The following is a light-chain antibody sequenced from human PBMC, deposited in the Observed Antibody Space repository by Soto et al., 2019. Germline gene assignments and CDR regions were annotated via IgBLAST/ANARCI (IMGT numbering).Light chain of an antibody. V-gene: IGKV3-20*01. CDR2: GAS. J-gene: IGKJ2*01. Sequence: EIVLTQSPGTLSLSPGERATLFCRASQSVSRSSLVWYQQKPGQAPRLLISGASSRATGIPDRFSGSGSGTDFTRSISRLEPEDFAVYYCQQYGGSPTFGQGTKLEIK. CDR1: QSVSRSS. CDR3: QQYGGSPT.